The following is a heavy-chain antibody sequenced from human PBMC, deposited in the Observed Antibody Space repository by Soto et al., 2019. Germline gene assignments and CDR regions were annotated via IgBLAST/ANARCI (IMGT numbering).Heavy chain of an antibody. CDR2: IIPIFGTT. J-gene: IGHJ5*02. Sequence: SVKVSCKASGGTFGSDAITWVRQAPGQGLEWMGRIIPIFGTTNYAQNLQGRVTISADKSTLTSYMELHSLTSDDTALYYCARDRTARGYYTTWLDPWGQGTQVTVSS. CDR3: ARDRTARGYYTTWLDP. D-gene: IGHD3-22*01. CDR1: GGTFGSDA. V-gene: IGHV1-69*06.